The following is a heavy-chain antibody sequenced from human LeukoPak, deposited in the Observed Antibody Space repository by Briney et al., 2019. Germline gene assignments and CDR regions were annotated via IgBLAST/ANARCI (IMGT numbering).Heavy chain of an antibody. Sequence: GGSLRLSCAASGFTFSSYEMNWVRQAPGKGLEWVSYISSSGNSMYYADSVKGRFTISRDNAKNSLYLQMNSLKTEDTAVYYCTRDRRGDYPHFDYWGQGTLVTVSS. J-gene: IGHJ4*02. CDR1: GFTFSSYE. V-gene: IGHV3-48*03. CDR3: TRDRRGDYPHFDY. CDR2: ISSSGNSM. D-gene: IGHD4-17*01.